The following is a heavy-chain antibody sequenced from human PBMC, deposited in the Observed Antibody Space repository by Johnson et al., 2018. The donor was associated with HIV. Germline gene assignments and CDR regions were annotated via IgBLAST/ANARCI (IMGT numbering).Heavy chain of an antibody. CDR1: GFTFSNYG. CDR3: ARGVPDYVDAFDI. V-gene: IGHV3-30*02. D-gene: IGHD4-17*01. Sequence: QVQLVESVGGVVQPGGSLRLSCAASGFTFSNYGMHWVRQAPGKGLEWVAFIRYDGSDNYYPDSVKGRFTISRDNSKNTLYLQMNSLRAEDTALYYCARGVPDYVDAFDIWGQGTMVTVSS. J-gene: IGHJ3*02. CDR2: IRYDGSDN.